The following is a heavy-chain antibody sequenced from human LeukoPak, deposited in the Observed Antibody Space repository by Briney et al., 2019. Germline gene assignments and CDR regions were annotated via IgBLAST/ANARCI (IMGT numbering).Heavy chain of an antibody. V-gene: IGHV1-2*02. J-gene: IGHJ3*02. Sequence: GASVKVSCKASGGTFSSYAISWVRQAPGQGLEWMGWINPNSGGTNYAQKFQGRVTMTRDTSISTAYMELSRLRSDDTAVYYCASPYCSGGSCYGWYDAFDIWGQGTMVTVSS. D-gene: IGHD2-15*01. CDR1: GGTFSSYA. CDR2: INPNSGGT. CDR3: ASPYCSGGSCYGWYDAFDI.